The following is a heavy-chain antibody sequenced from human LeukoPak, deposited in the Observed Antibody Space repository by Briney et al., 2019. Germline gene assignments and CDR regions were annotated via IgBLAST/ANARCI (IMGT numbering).Heavy chain of an antibody. Sequence: SETLSLTCEVSGYSLSSDEYWGWIRQPPGKGLEWIGSIYHTGSTYYNPSLKSRVSISVDTSKNQFSLKFTSVTAADTAVYYCARSHSGWQGHNNWFDPWGQGTLVTVSS. J-gene: IGHJ5*02. V-gene: IGHV4-38-2*01. CDR2: IYHTGST. CDR1: GYSLSSDEY. D-gene: IGHD6-19*01. CDR3: ARSHSGWQGHNNWFDP.